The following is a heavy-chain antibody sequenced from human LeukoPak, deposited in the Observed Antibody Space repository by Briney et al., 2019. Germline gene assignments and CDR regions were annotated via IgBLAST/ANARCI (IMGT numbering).Heavy chain of an antibody. CDR3: ARHATPMVRGAIDAFDI. V-gene: IGHV4-61*09. D-gene: IGHD3-10*01. J-gene: IGHJ3*02. Sequence: SETLSLTCTVSGGSISTGSYCWSWIRQPAGKGLEWIGHIYTSGNTNYNPSLKSRVTISVDTSKNQFSLKLSSVTAADTAVYYCARHATPMVRGAIDAFDIWGQGTMVTVS. CDR1: GGSISTGSYC. CDR2: IYTSGNT.